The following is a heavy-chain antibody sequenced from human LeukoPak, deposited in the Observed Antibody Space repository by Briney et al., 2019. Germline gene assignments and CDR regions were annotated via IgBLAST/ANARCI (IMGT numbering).Heavy chain of an antibody. CDR1: GYTFTSYD. CDR3: ARVVVAAGNNWFDP. J-gene: IGHJ5*02. Sequence: ASVKVSCKASGYTFTSYDINWVRQATGQGLEWMGWMIPDTGNTGYAQKFQGRVTMTRNTSISTAYMELSSLRSEDTAVYYCARVVVAAGNNWFDPWGQGTLVTVSS. CDR2: MIPDTGNT. D-gene: IGHD2-2*01. V-gene: IGHV1-8*01.